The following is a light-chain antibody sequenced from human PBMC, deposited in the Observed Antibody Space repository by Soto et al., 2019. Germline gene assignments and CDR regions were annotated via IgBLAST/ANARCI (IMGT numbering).Light chain of an antibody. CDR2: EVV. CDR1: SSDVGPYNL. V-gene: IGLV2-23*02. Sequence: QSALTQPASVSGSPGQSITISCTGSSSDVGPYNLVSWYQHHPGKAPKLMISEVVKRPSGFSNRFSGSKSGNTASLTISGLQAEDEADYYCCSYAGSSMVVFGGGTKLTVL. CDR3: CSYAGSSMVV. J-gene: IGLJ2*01.